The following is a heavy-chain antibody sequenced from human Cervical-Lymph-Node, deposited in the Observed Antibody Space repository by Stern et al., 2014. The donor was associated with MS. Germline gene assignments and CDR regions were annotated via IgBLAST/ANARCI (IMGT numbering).Heavy chain of an antibody. CDR3: TRAYIPFYGMNL. CDR2: VYYTGST. D-gene: IGHD2-2*02. Sequence: QVQLQESGPGLVKPSETLSLTCTVSSGSVSGGRYYWSWIRQPPGKRLAWIGYVYYTGSTNFSPSLKSRVTISVDTSKNQFSLRLSTVTAADTAVYYCTRAYIPFYGMNLWGQGTTVTVSS. J-gene: IGHJ6*02. V-gene: IGHV4-61*01. CDR1: SGSVSGGRYY.